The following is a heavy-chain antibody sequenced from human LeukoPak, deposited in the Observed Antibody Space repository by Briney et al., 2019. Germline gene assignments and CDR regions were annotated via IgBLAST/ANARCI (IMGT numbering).Heavy chain of an antibody. V-gene: IGHV4-4*02. CDR1: GGSISSSNW. CDR2: IYHSGST. Sequence: SGTLSLTCAVSGGSISSSNWWSWVRQPPGKGLEWIGEIYHSGSTNYNPSLKSRVTISVDKSKNQFSLKLSSVTAADTAVYYCARSEAARRVYYYGMDVWGQGTTVTVSS. D-gene: IGHD6-6*01. J-gene: IGHJ6*02. CDR3: ARSEAARRVYYYGMDV.